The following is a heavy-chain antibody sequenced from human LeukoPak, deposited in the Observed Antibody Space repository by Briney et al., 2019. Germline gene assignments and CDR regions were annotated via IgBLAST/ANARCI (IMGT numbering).Heavy chain of an antibody. J-gene: IGHJ2*01. CDR1: GGSISSYY. V-gene: IGHV4-4*07. CDR3: AREDSSGWYWYFDL. D-gene: IGHD6-19*01. Sequence: SETLSLTCTVSGGSISSYYWSWIRQPAGKGLEWIGRIYTSGSTNYSPSLKSRVTMSVDTSKNQFSLKLSSVTAADTAVYYCAREDSSGWYWYFDLWGRGTLVTVSS. CDR2: IYTSGST.